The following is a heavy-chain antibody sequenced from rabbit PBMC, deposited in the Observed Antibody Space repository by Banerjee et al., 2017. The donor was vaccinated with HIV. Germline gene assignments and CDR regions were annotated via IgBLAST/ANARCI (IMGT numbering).Heavy chain of an antibody. V-gene: IGHV1S40*01. J-gene: IGHJ4*01. D-gene: IGHD7-1*01. CDR3: ARDDPGDGLYAFRL. CDR1: GFSFISRYY. CDR2: IYTGDGNT. Sequence: QSLEESGGDLVKPGASLTLTCTASGFSFISRYYMCWVRQAPGKGLEWIGCIYTGDGNTYYASWAKGRFTISKTSSTTVTLQMTSLTAADTATYFCARDDPGDGLYAFRLWGQGTLVTVS.